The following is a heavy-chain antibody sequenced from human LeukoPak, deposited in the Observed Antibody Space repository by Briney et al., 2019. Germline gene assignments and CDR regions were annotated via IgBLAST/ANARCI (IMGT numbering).Heavy chain of an antibody. D-gene: IGHD1-26*01. V-gene: IGHV4-31*03. CDR1: GGSISSGGYY. CDR3: ARVPLYSGSYLLDY. J-gene: IGHJ4*02. Sequence: SQTLSLTCTVSGGSISSGGYYWSWIRQHPGKGLEWIGTIYYSGSTYYNPSLKSRVTISVGTSKNQFSLKLSSVTAADTAVYYCARVPLYSGSYLLDYWGQGTLVTVSS. CDR2: IYYSGST.